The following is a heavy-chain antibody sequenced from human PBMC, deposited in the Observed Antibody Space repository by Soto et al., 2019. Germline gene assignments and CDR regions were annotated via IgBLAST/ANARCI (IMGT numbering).Heavy chain of an antibody. D-gene: IGHD3-3*01. J-gene: IGHJ4*02. CDR2: IYWDDDK. Sequence: SGPTLVNPTQTLTLTCTFSGFSLSTSGVGVGWIRQPPGKALEWLALIYWDDDKRYSPSLKSRLTITKDTSKNQVVLTMTIMDPVDTATYYCAYTRGGMRIFGVVKNYYFDYWGQGTLVTVSS. V-gene: IGHV2-5*02. CDR3: AYTRGGMRIFGVVKNYYFDY. CDR1: GFSLSTSGVG.